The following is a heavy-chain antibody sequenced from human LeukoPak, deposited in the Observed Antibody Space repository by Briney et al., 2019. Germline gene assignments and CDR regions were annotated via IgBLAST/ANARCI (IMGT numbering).Heavy chain of an antibody. CDR3: ARGMYYFDY. J-gene: IGHJ4*02. CDR1: GYSFPNYW. CDR2: LYPGDSDT. D-gene: IGHD3-16*01. V-gene: IGHV5-51*01. Sequence: GESLKISCKGSGYSFPNYWIGWVRQMPGKGLEWLGILYPGDSDTRYSPSFQGQVTISADKSISTAYLQWSSLRASDTAMYYCARGMYYFDYWGQGTLVTVSS.